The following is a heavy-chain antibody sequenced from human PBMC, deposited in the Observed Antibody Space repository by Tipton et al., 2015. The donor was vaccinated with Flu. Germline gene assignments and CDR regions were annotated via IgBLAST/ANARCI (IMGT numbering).Heavy chain of an antibody. CDR3: AGHSDGPDGSGWPNWFDP. CDR1: GGAISSSNYY. CDR2: IHYSGST. Sequence: LRLSCTVSGGAISSSNYYWGWIRQPPGKGLEWIGSIHYSGSTYNNPSLKSRVTVSVDTSNNQFSLNLNPVTAGDTAVYYCAGHSDGPDGSGWPNWFDPWGRGTLVTVSS. V-gene: IGHV4-39*01. D-gene: IGHD6-19*01. J-gene: IGHJ5*02.